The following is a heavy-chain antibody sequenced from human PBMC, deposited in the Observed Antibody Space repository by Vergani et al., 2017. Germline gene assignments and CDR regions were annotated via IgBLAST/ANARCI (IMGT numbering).Heavy chain of an antibody. CDR1: GFTFSSYS. CDR2: ISSSSSYI. J-gene: IGHJ3*02. D-gene: IGHD2-8*01. Sequence: EVQLVESGGGLVKPGGSLRLSCAASGFTFSSYSMNWVRQAPGKGLEWVSSISSSSSYIYYADSVKGRITISRDNAKNSLYLQMNSLRAEDTAVYYCTRLVLRSLIDIWGQGTMVTVSS. CDR3: TRLVLRSLIDI. V-gene: IGHV3-21*01.